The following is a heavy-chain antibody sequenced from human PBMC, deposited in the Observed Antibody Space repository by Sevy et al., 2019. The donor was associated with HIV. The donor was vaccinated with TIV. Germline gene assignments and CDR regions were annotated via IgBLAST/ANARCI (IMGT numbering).Heavy chain of an antibody. CDR3: ASRITMVRGVTIGGQNWFDP. D-gene: IGHD3-10*01. V-gene: IGHV1-2*02. J-gene: IGHJ5*02. CDR1: GYTFTGYY. CDR2: INPNSGGT. Sequence: ASVKVSCKASGYTFTGYYMHWVRQAPGQGLEWMGWINPNSGGTNYAQKFQVRVTMTRDTSISTAYMELSRLRSDDTAVYYCASRITMVRGVTIGGQNWFDPWGQGTLVTVSS.